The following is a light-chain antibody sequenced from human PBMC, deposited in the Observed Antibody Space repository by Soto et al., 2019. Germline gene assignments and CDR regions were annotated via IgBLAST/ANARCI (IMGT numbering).Light chain of an antibody. Sequence: QSVLTQPASVSGSPGQSITISCTGTSSDVGSYNLVSWYQQHPGKAPKLMIYDVSERPSGVSNRFSGSRSGSTASLTISGLQAEDEADYYCCSYAGSSSYVFGPGTKVTVL. V-gene: IGLV2-23*02. CDR1: SSDVGSYNL. CDR2: DVS. J-gene: IGLJ1*01. CDR3: CSYAGSSSYV.